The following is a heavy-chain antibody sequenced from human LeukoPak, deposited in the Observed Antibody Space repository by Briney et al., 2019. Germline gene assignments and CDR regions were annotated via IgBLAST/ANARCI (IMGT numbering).Heavy chain of an antibody. D-gene: IGHD6-13*01. CDR3: ARDSSSWYTNLGYYYYGMDV. Sequence: ASVNVSCKASGYTFTGYYMHWVRQAPGQGLEWMGWINPNSGGTNYAQKFQGWVTMTRDTSISTAYMELSRLRSDDTAVYYCARDSSSWYTNLGYYYYGMDVWGQGTTVTVSS. CDR1: GYTFTGYY. V-gene: IGHV1-2*04. J-gene: IGHJ6*02. CDR2: INPNSGGT.